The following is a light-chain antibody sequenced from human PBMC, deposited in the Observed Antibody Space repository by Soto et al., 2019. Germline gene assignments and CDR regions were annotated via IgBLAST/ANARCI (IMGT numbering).Light chain of an antibody. CDR3: SSYTSSTTPGV. J-gene: IGLJ1*01. CDR2: EVT. CDR1: RSDVGGYNY. Sequence: QSALTQPASVSGSPGQSITISCTGTRSDVGGYNYVSWYQQHPGKAPQLMIHEVTNRPSGVSNRFSGSTSGNTASLTISGLQAEDEADYYCSSYTSSTTPGVFGTGTKVTVL. V-gene: IGLV2-14*01.